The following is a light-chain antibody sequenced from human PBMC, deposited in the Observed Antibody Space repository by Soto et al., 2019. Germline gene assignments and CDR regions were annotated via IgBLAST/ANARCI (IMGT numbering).Light chain of an antibody. V-gene: IGLV1-44*01. CDR3: AAWDDSLNGVV. CDR1: SSHIGSNT. CDR2: SNN. J-gene: IGLJ2*01. Sequence: QSVLTQPPSASWTPGQRVTISWSGSSSHIGSNTVNWYQQLPGTAPKLLIYSNNQRPSGVPDRFSGSKSGTSASLAISGLQSEDEADYYCAAWDDSLNGVVFGGGTQLTVL.